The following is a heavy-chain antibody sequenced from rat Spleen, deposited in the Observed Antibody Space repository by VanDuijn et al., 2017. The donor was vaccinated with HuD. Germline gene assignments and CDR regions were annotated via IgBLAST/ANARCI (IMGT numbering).Heavy chain of an antibody. V-gene: IGHV5-31*01. CDR3: ARGGGIDY. CDR1: GFTFNNYW. CDR2: ITNTGGST. Sequence: EVQLVESGGGLVQPGRSLKLSCVASGFTFNNYWMTWIRQAPGKGLEWVASITNTGGSTYYRDSVKGRFTITRDNAKSTLYLQMDSLRSEDTATYYCARGGGIDYWGQGVMVTVSS. D-gene: IGHD1-11*01. J-gene: IGHJ2*01.